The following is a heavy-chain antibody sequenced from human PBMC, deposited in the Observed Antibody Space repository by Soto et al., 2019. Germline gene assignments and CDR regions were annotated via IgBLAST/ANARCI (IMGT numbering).Heavy chain of an antibody. CDR1: GFTFGDYA. CDR3: TRVWHYYDSSGYPGHFDY. CDR2: IRSKAYGGTT. V-gene: IGHV3-49*04. Sequence: GGSLRLSCTASGFTFGDYAMSWVRQAPGKGLEWVGFIRSKAYGGTTEYAASVKGRFTISRDDSKSIAYLQMNSLKTEDTAVYYRTRVWHYYDSSGYPGHFDYWGQGTLVTVSS. D-gene: IGHD3-22*01. J-gene: IGHJ4*02.